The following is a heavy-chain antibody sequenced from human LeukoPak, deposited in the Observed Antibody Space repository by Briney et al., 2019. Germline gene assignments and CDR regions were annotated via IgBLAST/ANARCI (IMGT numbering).Heavy chain of an antibody. CDR2: IIPIFGTA. CDR1: GGTFISYA. Sequence: GSSVKVSCKASGGTFISYAISWVRQAPGQGLEWMGGIIPIFGTANYAQKFQGRVTITADESTSTAYMELSSLRSEDTAVYYCARDPQVDIDYGDPWGNYWGQGTLVTVSS. V-gene: IGHV1-69*01. J-gene: IGHJ4*02. CDR3: ARDPQVDIDYGDPWGNY. D-gene: IGHD4-17*01.